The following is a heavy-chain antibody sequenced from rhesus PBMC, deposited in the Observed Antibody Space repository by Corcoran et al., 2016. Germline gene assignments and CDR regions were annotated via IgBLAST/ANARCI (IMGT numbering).Heavy chain of an antibody. J-gene: IGHJ4*01. CDR1: GYSISSGHD. CDR3: ARERGDYYAYYFDY. D-gene: IGHD3-34*01. V-gene: IGHV4-76*01. Sequence: QVQLQESGPGVVKPSVTSSLTCVVSGYSISSGHDWSWFRQPPGKGLELIGYIYGSRGGTNHNPSLKNRVTISKDTSKNQFSLKLSSVTAADTAVYYCARERGDYYAYYFDYWGQGVLVTVSS. CDR2: IYGSRGGT.